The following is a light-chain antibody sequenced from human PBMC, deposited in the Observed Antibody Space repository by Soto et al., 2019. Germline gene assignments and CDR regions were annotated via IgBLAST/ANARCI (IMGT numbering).Light chain of an antibody. CDR1: QTISNY. CDR2: GTS. CDR3: QQYDSYWGT. Sequence: DIQMTQSPSSLSASVGDRVTITCRASQTISNYVNWYQQKAGKAPQLLIYGTSSLHGGVPSRFSGSGSGTEFTLTISSLQPDDFATYYCQQYDSYWGTFGQGTKVEFK. V-gene: IGKV1-39*01. J-gene: IGKJ1*01.